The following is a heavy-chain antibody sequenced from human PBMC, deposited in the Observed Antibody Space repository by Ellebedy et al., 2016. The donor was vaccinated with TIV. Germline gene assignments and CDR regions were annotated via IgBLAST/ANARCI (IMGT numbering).Heavy chain of an antibody. CDR1: GGSISSGDYY. J-gene: IGHJ6*02. CDR3: TTDRAPGPYCSSTSCYVGYYYGMDV. D-gene: IGHD2-2*01. Sequence: SETLSLXXTVSGGSISSGDYYWSWIRQPPGKGLEWIGYIYYSGSTNYNPSLKSRVSISVDTSKNQFSLKLSSVTAEDTAVYYCTTDRAPGPYCSSTSCYVGYYYGMDVWGQGTTVTVSS. V-gene: IGHV4-30-4*02. CDR2: IYYSGST.